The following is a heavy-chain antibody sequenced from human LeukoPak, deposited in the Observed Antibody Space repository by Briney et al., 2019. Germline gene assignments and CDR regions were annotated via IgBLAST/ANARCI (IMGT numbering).Heavy chain of an antibody. Sequence: SVKVSCKASGGTFSSYAISWVRQAPGQGLEWMGGIIPIFGTANYAQKFQGRVTITTDESTSTAYMELSSLRSEDTAVYYCARGRVGANDYFDYWDQGTLVTASS. CDR3: ARGRVGANDYFDY. CDR2: IIPIFGTA. D-gene: IGHD1-26*01. V-gene: IGHV1-69*05. J-gene: IGHJ4*02. CDR1: GGTFSSYA.